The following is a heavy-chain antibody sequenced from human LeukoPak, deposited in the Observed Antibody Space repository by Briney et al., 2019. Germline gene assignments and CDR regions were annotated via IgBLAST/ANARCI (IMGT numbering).Heavy chain of an antibody. CDR1: GFTFSSYA. CDR3: AKQGYDYVWGAFDY. V-gene: IGHV3-23*01. CDR2: ISGSGGST. D-gene: IGHD3-16*01. Sequence: PGGSLRLSCAASGFTFSSYAMSWVRQAPGKGLEWVSGISGSGGSTYYADSVKGRFTISRDNSKNTLYLQMNSLRAEDRAVYYCAKQGYDYVWGAFDYWGQGTLVTVSS. J-gene: IGHJ4*02.